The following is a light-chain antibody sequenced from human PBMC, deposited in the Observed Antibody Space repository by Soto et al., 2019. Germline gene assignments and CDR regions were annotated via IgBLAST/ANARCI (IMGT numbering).Light chain of an antibody. CDR3: QQYGSSLIT. J-gene: IGKJ5*01. CDR1: QSISSW. V-gene: IGKV1-5*01. CDR2: DAS. Sequence: DIQMTQSPSTLSASVGDRVTITCRASQSISSWLAWYQQKPGKAPKLLIYDASSRATGIPDRFSGSGSGTDFTLTISRLEPEDFAVYYCQQYGSSLITFGQGTRLEIK.